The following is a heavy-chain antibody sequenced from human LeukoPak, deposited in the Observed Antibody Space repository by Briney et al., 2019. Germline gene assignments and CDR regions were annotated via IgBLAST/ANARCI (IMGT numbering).Heavy chain of an antibody. Sequence: GGSLRLSCAACGFTFSSYSMNWVRQAPGKGLEWVSSISSGGSYIYYADSVKGRFTISRDNAKNSLYLQMNSLRAEDTAVYYCATSLQVVVDYWGQGTLVTVSS. CDR2: ISSGGSYI. CDR1: GFTFSSYS. D-gene: IGHD6-6*01. CDR3: ATSLQVVVDY. V-gene: IGHV3-21*01. J-gene: IGHJ4*02.